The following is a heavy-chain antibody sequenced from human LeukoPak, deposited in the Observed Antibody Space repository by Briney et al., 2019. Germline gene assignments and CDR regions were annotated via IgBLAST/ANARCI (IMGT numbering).Heavy chain of an antibody. CDR2: ISYDGSNK. Sequence: GGSLRLSCAASGFTFSSYWMNWVRQAPGKGLEWVAVISYDGSNKYYADSVKGRFTISRDNSKNTLYLQMNSLRAEDTAVYYCAKDSLASSASYFDYWGQGTLVTVSS. CDR1: GFTFSSYW. D-gene: IGHD6-19*01. CDR3: AKDSLASSASYFDY. J-gene: IGHJ4*02. V-gene: IGHV3-30*18.